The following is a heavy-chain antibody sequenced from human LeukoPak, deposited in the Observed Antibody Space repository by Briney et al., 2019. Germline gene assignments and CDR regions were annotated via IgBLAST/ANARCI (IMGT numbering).Heavy chain of an antibody. Sequence: SETLSLTCAAYGGSFSGYHWSWICQPPGKGLEWIGEINHSGSTNYNPSLKSRVTISVDTSKNQFSLKLRSVTAADTTVYYCARGYGSSSYNWFDPWGQGTLVTVSS. CDR2: INHSGST. CDR3: ARGYGSSSYNWFDP. D-gene: IGHD6-6*01. J-gene: IGHJ5*02. CDR1: GGSFSGYH. V-gene: IGHV4-34*01.